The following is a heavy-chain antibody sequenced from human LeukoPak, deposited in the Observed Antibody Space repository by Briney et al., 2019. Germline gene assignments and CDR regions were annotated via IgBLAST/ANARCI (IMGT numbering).Heavy chain of an antibody. D-gene: IGHD6-19*01. J-gene: IGHJ4*02. CDR2: ISWNSGSI. Sequence: PGTSLRLSCAASGFTFDDHAMYWVRQAPGKGLEWVSGISWNSGSIDYADSVKGRFTISRDNAKNSLYLQMNSLRAEDTAFYYCAKDLSSGSSVVTGGWGQGTLVIVSS. CDR3: AKDLSSGSSVVTGG. CDR1: GFTFDDHA. V-gene: IGHV3-9*01.